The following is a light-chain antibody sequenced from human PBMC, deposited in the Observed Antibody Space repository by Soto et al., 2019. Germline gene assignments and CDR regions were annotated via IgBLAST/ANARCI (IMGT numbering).Light chain of an antibody. Sequence: EIVLTQSACTLSLSPGDRATLSCRASQSVSRSYLGWYQQKHGQAPRLLIYGASSRATGIPDRFSGDGYGTDFTLTISRLETEDFAVYYCQQYGSSPGTFGQGTKVDIK. V-gene: IGKV3-20*01. CDR3: QQYGSSPGT. J-gene: IGKJ1*01. CDR1: QSVSRSY. CDR2: GAS.